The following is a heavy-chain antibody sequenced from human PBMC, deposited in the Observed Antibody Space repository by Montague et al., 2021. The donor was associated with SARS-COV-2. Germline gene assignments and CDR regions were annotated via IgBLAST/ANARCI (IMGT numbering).Heavy chain of an antibody. CDR3: ASPRKSYTAAGSSFDY. CDR2: ISYDGSNK. CDR1: GFTFSSYA. V-gene: IGHV3-30-3*01. Sequence: SLRLSCAASGFTFSSYAMHWVRQAPGKGLEWVAVISYDGSNKYYADSVKGRFTISRDNSKNTLYLQMNSLRAEDTAVYYCASPRKSYTAAGSSFDYWGQGTLVTVSS. D-gene: IGHD2-2*01. J-gene: IGHJ4*02.